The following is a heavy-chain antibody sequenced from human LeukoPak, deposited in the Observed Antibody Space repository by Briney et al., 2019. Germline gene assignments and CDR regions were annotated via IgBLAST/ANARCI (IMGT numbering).Heavy chain of an antibody. D-gene: IGHD4-17*01. CDR1: GFTFSSYG. J-gene: IGHJ4*02. CDR2: IRYDGSNK. V-gene: IGHV3-30*02. Sequence: GGSLRLSCAASGFTFSSYGMHWVRQAPGKGLDWVAFIRYDGSNKYYADSVKGRFTISRDNSKNTLYLQMNSLRAEDTAVYYCAKDKYDYGDAFDYWGQGTLVTVSS. CDR3: AKDKYDYGDAFDY.